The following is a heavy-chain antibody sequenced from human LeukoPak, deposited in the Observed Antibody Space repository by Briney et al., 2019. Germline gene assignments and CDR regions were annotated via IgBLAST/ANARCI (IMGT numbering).Heavy chain of an antibody. Sequence: GGSLRLSCTSSGFTFGDYAMSWFHQAPGKGQERVGFFRSKAYGETTEYAASVKGRFTISRDDSKSIAYLQMNSLKTEDTAVYYCTRLTQMATIYFDYWGQGTLVTVSS. D-gene: IGHD5-24*01. V-gene: IGHV3-49*03. CDR1: GFTFGDYA. J-gene: IGHJ4*02. CDR3: TRLTQMATIYFDY. CDR2: FRSKAYGETT.